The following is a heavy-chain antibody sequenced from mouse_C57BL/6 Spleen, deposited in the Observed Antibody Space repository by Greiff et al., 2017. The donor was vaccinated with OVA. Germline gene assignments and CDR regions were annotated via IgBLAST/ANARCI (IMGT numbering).Heavy chain of an antibody. CDR1: GFTFSSYA. J-gene: IGHJ2*01. CDR2: ISDGGSYT. D-gene: IGHD1-1*01. CDR3: ARASIITTVVANPLYYFYY. V-gene: IGHV5-4*03. Sequence: EVKLMESGGGLVKPGGSLKLSCAASGFTFSSYAMSWVRQTPEKRLEWVATISDGGSYTYYPDNVKGRFTISRDNAKNNLYLQMSQLKSEDTAMYYGARASIITTVVANPLYYFYYWGQGTTVTVSS.